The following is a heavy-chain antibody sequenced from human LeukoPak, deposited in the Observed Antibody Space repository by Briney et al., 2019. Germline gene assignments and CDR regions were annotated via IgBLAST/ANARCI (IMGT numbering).Heavy chain of an antibody. CDR3: ARGHDYDSSVAY. D-gene: IGHD3-22*01. CDR2: IYSGGST. Sequence: PGGSLRLSCAASGFTVSSNYMSWVRQAPGKGLEWVSVIYSGGSTYYADSVKGRFTISRDKSKNTVDLQMNSLRAEDTAVYYCARGHDYDSSVAYWGQGTLVTVSS. CDR1: GFTVSSNY. V-gene: IGHV3-66*01. J-gene: IGHJ4*02.